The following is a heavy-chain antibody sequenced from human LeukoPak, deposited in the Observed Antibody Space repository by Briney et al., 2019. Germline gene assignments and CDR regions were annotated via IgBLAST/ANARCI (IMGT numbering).Heavy chain of an antibody. CDR1: GFTFSSYA. V-gene: IGHV3-23*01. D-gene: IGHD2-15*01. J-gene: IGHJ4*02. CDR3: ARDLGGGSQPYYFDY. CDR2: ISGSGGST. Sequence: SGGSLRLSCAASGFTFSSYAMSWVRQAPGKVLEWVSAISGSGGSTYYADSVKGRFTISRDNAKNSLYLQMNSLRAEDTAVYYCARDLGGGSQPYYFDYWGQGTLVTASS.